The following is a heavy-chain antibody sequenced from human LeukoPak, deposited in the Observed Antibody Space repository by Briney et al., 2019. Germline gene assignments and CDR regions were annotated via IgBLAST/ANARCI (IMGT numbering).Heavy chain of an antibody. CDR3: AKDLIAVGDGYYFDY. Sequence: GGSLRLSCAASGFTFSSFAMTWVRQAPGKGLEWVSAVSRNGDSTYYADSVKGRFTISRENSKNTLYLQMNSLRAEDTALYYCAKDLIAVGDGYYFDYWGQGTLVTVSS. D-gene: IGHD6-19*01. V-gene: IGHV3-23*01. CDR1: GFTFSSFA. J-gene: IGHJ4*02. CDR2: VSRNGDST.